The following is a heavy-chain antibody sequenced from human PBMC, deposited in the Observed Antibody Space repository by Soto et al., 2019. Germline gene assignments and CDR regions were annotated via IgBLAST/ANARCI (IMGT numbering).Heavy chain of an antibody. CDR3: ASADSSGYYRLDY. V-gene: IGHV4-31*03. Sequence: QVQLQESGPGLVKPSETLSLTCTVSCVSISSGDYYWSWIRQHPGKGLEWIGYIHYSGSTYYNPSLKSRVTISVDTSKNQFSLKLSSVTAADTAVYYCASADSSGYYRLDYWGQGTLVTVSS. CDR2: IHYSGST. J-gene: IGHJ4*02. CDR1: CVSISSGDYY. D-gene: IGHD3-22*01.